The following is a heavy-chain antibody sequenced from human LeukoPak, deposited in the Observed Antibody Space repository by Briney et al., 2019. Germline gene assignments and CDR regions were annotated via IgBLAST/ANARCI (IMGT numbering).Heavy chain of an antibody. CDR2: IKQDGSEK. Sequence: GGSLRLSCAASGFTFSSYWMSWVRQAPGKGLEWVANIKQDGSEKYNVDSVKGRFTISRDNAKNSLYLQMNSLRAEDTAVYYCARVSPNTVTTLQYFDYWGQGTLVTVSS. J-gene: IGHJ4*02. CDR1: GFTFSSYW. CDR3: ARVSPNTVTTLQYFDY. V-gene: IGHV3-7*01. D-gene: IGHD4-17*01.